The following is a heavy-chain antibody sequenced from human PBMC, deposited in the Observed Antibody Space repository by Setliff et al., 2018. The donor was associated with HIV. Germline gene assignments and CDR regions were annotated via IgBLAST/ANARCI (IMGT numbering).Heavy chain of an antibody. CDR3: ARGHCSGTNCYGVDYYGMDV. CDR1: GDSIRNGGYS. J-gene: IGHJ6*02. CDR2: IYHSGSS. D-gene: IGHD2-2*01. Sequence: SETLSLTCVVSGDSIRNGGYSWTWIRQPPGKGLEWIGFIYHSGSSFYNPSLKSRVTISRDRSANQFSLNLTSVTAADTAVYYCARGHCSGTNCYGVDYYGMDVWGQGTTVTVSS. V-gene: IGHV4-30-2*01.